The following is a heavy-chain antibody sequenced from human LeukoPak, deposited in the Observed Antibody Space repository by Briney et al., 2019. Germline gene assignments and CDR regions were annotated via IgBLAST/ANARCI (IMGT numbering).Heavy chain of an antibody. CDR1: GFTLSSYG. CDR2: ISYDGSNK. J-gene: IGHJ4*02. Sequence: GRSLRLSCAASGFTLSSYGMHWVRQAPGKGLEWVAVISYDGSNKYYADSVKGRFTISRDNSKNTLYLQMNSLRAEDTAVYYCAKDLQGYFDYWGQGTLVTVSS. V-gene: IGHV3-30*18. CDR3: AKDLQGYFDY.